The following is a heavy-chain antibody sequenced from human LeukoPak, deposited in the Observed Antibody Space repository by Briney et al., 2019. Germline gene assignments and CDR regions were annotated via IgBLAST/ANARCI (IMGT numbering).Heavy chain of an antibody. CDR1: GFTFSSYA. D-gene: IGHD2-8*01. Sequence: GGSLRLSCAASGFTFSSYAMSWVRQAPGKGLEWVSATSGSGVTTYYADSVRGRFTISRDNAKNTLYLQMNSLRAEDTAVYYCARDCTPNCTNGVCYRDYYYYYMDVWGKGTTVTVSS. CDR3: ARDCTPNCTNGVCYRDYYYYYMDV. CDR2: TSGSGVTT. J-gene: IGHJ6*03. V-gene: IGHV3-23*01.